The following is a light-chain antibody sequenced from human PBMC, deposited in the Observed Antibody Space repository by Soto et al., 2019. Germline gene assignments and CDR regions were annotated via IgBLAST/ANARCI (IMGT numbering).Light chain of an antibody. Sequence: EIVLTQSPGTLSLSPGERATLSCRASQSVSRNYLAWYQQKPGQAPRLLMYGASTRATGIPARFSGSGSGTELTLTISSLQSQDFAVYYCQQYNNCPKTFGQRTKVDI. J-gene: IGKJ1*01. CDR1: QSVSRN. V-gene: IGKV3-15*01. CDR3: QQYNNCPKT. CDR2: GAS.